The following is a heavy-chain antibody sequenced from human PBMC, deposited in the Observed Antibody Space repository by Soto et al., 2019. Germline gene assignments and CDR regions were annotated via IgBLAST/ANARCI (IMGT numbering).Heavy chain of an antibody. Sequence: EVQLLESGGGLVQPGGSLRLSCAASGFTFSSYAMSWVRQAPGKGLEWVSAISGSGGSTYYADSVKGRFTISRDNSKNTLYLQMNSLRAEDTAVYYCARDGRDGYNSGWFDPWGQGTLVTVSS. D-gene: IGHD5-12*01. CDR1: GFTFSSYA. V-gene: IGHV3-23*01. CDR2: ISGSGGST. J-gene: IGHJ5*02. CDR3: ARDGRDGYNSGWFDP.